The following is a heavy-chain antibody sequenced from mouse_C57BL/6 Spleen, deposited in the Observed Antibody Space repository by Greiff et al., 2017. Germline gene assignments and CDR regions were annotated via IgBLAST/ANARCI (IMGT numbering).Heavy chain of an antibody. V-gene: IGHV1-82*01. Sequence: VQLVESGPELVKPGASVKISCKASGYAFSSSWMNWVKQRPGKGLEWIGRIYPGDGDTNYNGKFQGKATLTADKSSSTAYMQLSSLTSEDSAVYFCARGSYAMDYWGQGTSVTVSS. CDR3: ARGSYAMDY. J-gene: IGHJ4*01. CDR2: IYPGDGDT. CDR1: GYAFSSSW.